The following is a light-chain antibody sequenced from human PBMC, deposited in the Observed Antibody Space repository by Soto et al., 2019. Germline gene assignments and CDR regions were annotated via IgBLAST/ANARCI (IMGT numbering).Light chain of an antibody. CDR3: LQGRELPWT. CDR1: ESVTNY. V-gene: IGKV3-11*01. J-gene: IGKJ1*01. CDR2: DVS. Sequence: IVLSQSLATVSLYPGERGTLSCMASESVTNYLTWYQQRPGQAPRLLVYDVSNSASGIPARFSGGGSGTDFTLTISSLEREDFAVYYCLQGRELPWTFGQGTRVEVK.